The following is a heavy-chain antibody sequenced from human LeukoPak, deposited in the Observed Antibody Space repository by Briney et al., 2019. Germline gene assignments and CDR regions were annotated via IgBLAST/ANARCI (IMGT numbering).Heavy chain of an antibody. Sequence: SETLSLTCAVYGGSFSGYYWSWIRQPPGKGLEWIGEINHSGSTNYNPSLKSRVTIPVDTSKNQFSLKLSSVTAADTAVYYCARAVRYYGMDVWGQGTTVTVSS. CDR2: INHSGST. CDR3: ARAVRYYGMDV. V-gene: IGHV4-34*01. J-gene: IGHJ6*02. CDR1: GGSFSGYY.